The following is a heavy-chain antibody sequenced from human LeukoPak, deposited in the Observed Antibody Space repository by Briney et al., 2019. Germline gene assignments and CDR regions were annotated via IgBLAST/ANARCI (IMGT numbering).Heavy chain of an antibody. V-gene: IGHV1-46*01. J-gene: IGHJ4*02. CDR1: GYTFTSYY. CDR3: ARATYYYGSGSYYIDY. CDR2: INPSGGST. Sequence: ASVKVSCKASGYTFTSYYMHWVRQAPGQGLEWMGIINPSGGSTSYAQKFQGRVTMTRDTSTSTVYMELSSLTSEDTAVYYCARATYYYGSGSYYIDYWGQGTLVTVSS. D-gene: IGHD3-10*01.